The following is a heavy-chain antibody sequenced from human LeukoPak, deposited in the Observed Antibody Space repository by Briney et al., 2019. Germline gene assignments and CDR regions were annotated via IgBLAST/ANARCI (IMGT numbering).Heavy chain of an antibody. D-gene: IGHD7-27*01. CDR2: IYYSGST. CDR3: ARANWGFNGYYFDY. CDR1: GSSISSGDYY. V-gene: IGHV4-30-4*01. J-gene: IGHJ4*02. Sequence: SETLSLTCTVSGSSISSGDYYWSWIRQPPGKGLEWIGYIYYSGSTYYNPSLKSRVTISVDTSKNQFSLKLSSVTAADTAVYYCARANWGFNGYYFDYWGQGTLVTVSS.